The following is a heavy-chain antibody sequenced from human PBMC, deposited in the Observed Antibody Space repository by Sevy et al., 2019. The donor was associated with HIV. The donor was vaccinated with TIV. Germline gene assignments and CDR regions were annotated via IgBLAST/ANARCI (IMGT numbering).Heavy chain of an antibody. CDR3: ARDLPASATTVAHFDY. V-gene: IGHV3-48*03. CDR1: GFPLSTYE. CDR2: ISNSGTTK. J-gene: IGHJ4*02. Sequence: GGSLRLSCTASGFPLSTYEMSWVRQAPGKGLEWISYISNSGTTKYYSDSVKGRFTISRDNAKKSLYLQMNSLRAEDTALYYCARDLPASATTVAHFDYWGRGTLVTVSS. D-gene: IGHD4-17*01.